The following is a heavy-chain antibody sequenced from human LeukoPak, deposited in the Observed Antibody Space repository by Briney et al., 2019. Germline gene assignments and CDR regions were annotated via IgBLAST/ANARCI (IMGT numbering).Heavy chain of an antibody. CDR2: ISSSGSTI. Sequence: GGSLRLSCAASGFTFSDYYMSWIRQAPGKGLEWVSYISSSGSTIYYADSAKGRFTISRDNAKNSLYLQMNSLRAEDTAVYYCARVVQEDWFDPWGQGTLVTVSS. V-gene: IGHV3-11*01. CDR1: GFTFSDYY. CDR3: ARVVQEDWFDP. J-gene: IGHJ5*02.